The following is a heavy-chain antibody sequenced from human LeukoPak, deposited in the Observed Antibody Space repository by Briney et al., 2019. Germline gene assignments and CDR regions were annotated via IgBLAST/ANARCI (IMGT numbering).Heavy chain of an antibody. Sequence: GGSLRLSCAASGFTFSSYAMSWVRQAPGKGLEWVSAISGSGGSTYYADSVKGRFTISRDNSKNTLYLQMNSLRAEDTAVYYCAKDYYDSSGSRVTNDYWGQGTLDTVSS. V-gene: IGHV3-23*01. CDR3: AKDYYDSSGSRVTNDY. D-gene: IGHD3-22*01. CDR2: ISGSGGST. CDR1: GFTFSSYA. J-gene: IGHJ4*02.